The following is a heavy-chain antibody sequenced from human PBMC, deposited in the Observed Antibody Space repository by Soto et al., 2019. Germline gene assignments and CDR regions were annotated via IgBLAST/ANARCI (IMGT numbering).Heavy chain of an antibody. D-gene: IGHD1-1*01. CDR3: ARVILEPDDAFDI. V-gene: IGHV1-2*02. Sequence: ASVKVSCKSSGYTFTGYYMHWVRQAPGQGLEWMGWINPNSGGTNYAQKFQGRVTMTRDTSISTAYMELSRLRSDDTAVYYCARVILEPDDAFDIWGQGTMVTVS. CDR1: GYTFTGYY. J-gene: IGHJ3*02. CDR2: INPNSGGT.